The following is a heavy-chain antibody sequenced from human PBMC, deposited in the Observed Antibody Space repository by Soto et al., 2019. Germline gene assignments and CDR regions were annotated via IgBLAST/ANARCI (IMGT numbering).Heavy chain of an antibody. CDR3: ARYSGSWVRGWYFDY. CDR2: IITIFGTA. J-gene: IGHJ4*02. Sequence: QVQLVQSGAEVKKPGSSVKVSCKASGGTFSSYAISWVRQAPGQGLEWMGGIITIFGTANYAQKFQGRVTIPADESTSTAYMELSSRRSEDTDVYYCARYSGSWVRGWYFDYWGQGTLVPVSS. D-gene: IGHD1-26*01. CDR1: GGTFSSYA. V-gene: IGHV1-69*01.